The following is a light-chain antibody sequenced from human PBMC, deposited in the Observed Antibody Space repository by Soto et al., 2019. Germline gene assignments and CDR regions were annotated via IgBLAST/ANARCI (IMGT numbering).Light chain of an antibody. V-gene: IGKV1-5*03. CDR1: QSVSSS. Sequence: DIQMTQSPSTLSASVGDRVTITCRASQSVSSSLAGYQQKPGKAPKLLIYQASSLESGVPSRFSGSGSETEFPLTITCVQPDDFATYYCQQYKSYWTFGQGTKVEIK. CDR2: QAS. J-gene: IGKJ1*01. CDR3: QQYKSYWT.